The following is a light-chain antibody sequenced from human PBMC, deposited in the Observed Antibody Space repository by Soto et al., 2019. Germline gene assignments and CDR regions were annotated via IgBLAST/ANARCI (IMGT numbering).Light chain of an antibody. V-gene: IGKV1-27*01. J-gene: IGKJ1*01. CDR2: AAS. Sequence: DIQMTQSPSSLSASVRDRVTITCRASQGISNYLAWYQQKPGKVPKLLIYAASTLQSGVPSRFSGSGSGTDFTLTISRMQPEDVATYYCQKYDSAPWTFGQGTKVEIK. CDR3: QKYDSAPWT. CDR1: QGISNY.